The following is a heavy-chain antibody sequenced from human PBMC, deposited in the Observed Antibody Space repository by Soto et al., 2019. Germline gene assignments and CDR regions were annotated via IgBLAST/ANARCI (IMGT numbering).Heavy chain of an antibody. V-gene: IGHV3-30-3*01. CDR2: ISYDGSNK. CDR1: GFTFSTYA. D-gene: IGHD3-22*01. Sequence: QVQLVESGGGVVQPGRSLRLSCAASGFTFSTYAMHWVRQAPGKGLEWVAVISYDGSNKYYADSVKGRFTISRDNSKNTLFLQMNSLRAEDTVVYYCARGDGSGYYFYYFDSWGQGTLVTVSS. CDR3: ARGDGSGYYFYYFDS. J-gene: IGHJ4*02.